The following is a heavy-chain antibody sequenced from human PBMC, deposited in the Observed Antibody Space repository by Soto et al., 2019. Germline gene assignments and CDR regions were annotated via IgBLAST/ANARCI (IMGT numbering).Heavy chain of an antibody. Sequence: SETLSLTCSVSGGSINNYYWSWIRQPAGKGLEYIGRIHSSGSINYNPSLKSRVTMSVDTSKNQFSLKVRSVTAADTAVYYCARQTTYSSSWHDCWGQGTLVTVS. CDR3: ARQTTYSSSWHDC. J-gene: IGHJ4*02. D-gene: IGHD6-13*01. V-gene: IGHV4-4*07. CDR2: IHSSGSI. CDR1: GGSINNYY.